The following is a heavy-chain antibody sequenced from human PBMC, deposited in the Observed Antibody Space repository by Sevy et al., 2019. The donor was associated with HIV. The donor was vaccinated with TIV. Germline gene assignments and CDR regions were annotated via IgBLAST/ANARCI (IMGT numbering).Heavy chain of an antibody. Sequence: GESLKISCAASEFTVSSNYMSWVRQAPGKGLEWVSVIYSGGSTYYADSVKGRFTISRDNSQNTVYLQMNSLGAEDTAVYYCAREDIVLGEGNYYGMDVWGQGTTVTVSS. D-gene: IGHD2-15*01. J-gene: IGHJ6*02. CDR1: EFTVSSNY. V-gene: IGHV3-53*01. CDR3: AREDIVLGEGNYYGMDV. CDR2: IYSGGST.